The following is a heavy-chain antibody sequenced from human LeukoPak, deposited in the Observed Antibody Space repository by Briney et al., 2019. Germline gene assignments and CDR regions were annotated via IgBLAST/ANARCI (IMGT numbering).Heavy chain of an antibody. V-gene: IGHV2-5*02. D-gene: IGHD3-9*01. J-gene: IGHJ6*02. CDR2: IYWDDDK. Sequence: SGPTLMKPTQTLTLTCTFSGFSLSTSGVGVGWIRQPPGEALEWLALIYWDDDKRYSPSLKSRLTITKDTSKNQVVLTMTNMDPVDTATYYCAHVDDTRLGMDVWGQGTTVTVSS. CDR3: AHVDDTRLGMDV. CDR1: GFSLSTSGVG.